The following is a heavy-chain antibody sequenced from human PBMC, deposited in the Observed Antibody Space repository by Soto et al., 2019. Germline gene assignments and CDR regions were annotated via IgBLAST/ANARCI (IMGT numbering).Heavy chain of an antibody. V-gene: IGHV3-21*01. J-gene: IGHJ6*02. Sequence: GGSLRLSCAASGFTFSSYSMNWVRQAPGKGLEWVSSISSSSSYKYYADSVKGRFTISRDNAKNSLYLQMNSLRAEDTAVYYCAREGKAVAGMDVWGQGTAVTVSS. CDR3: AREGKAVAGMDV. CDR1: GFTFSSYS. CDR2: ISSSSSYK. D-gene: IGHD6-19*01.